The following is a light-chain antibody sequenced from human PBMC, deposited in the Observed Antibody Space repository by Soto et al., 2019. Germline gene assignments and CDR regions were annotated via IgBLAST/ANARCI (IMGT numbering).Light chain of an antibody. V-gene: IGLV1-40*01. CDR2: GNS. J-gene: IGLJ2*01. CDR3: QSYDSSLSVV. Sequence: QSVLTQPPSVSGAPGQRVTISCTGSSSNIGAGYDVHWYQQLPGTAPKLLIYGNSNRPSGVPDQFSGSKSGTSASLAITKLQAEDEADYYCQSYDSSLSVVFGGGTKLTVL. CDR1: SSNIGAGYD.